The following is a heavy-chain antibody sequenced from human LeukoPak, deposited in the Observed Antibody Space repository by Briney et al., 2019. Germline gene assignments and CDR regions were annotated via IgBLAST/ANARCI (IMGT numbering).Heavy chain of an antibody. CDR3: TKTTAPTGSHYYFYYMDV. CDR2: IRSEAYDGTT. Sequence: GGSLRLSCTASGFTFGDYAMNWVRQAPGKGLEWVGFIRSEAYDGTTEYAASVKGRFTISRDDSKKIAYLQMNSLETEDTAVYFCTKTTAPTGSHYYFYYMDVWGRGTTVTVSS. CDR1: GFTFGDYA. D-gene: IGHD3-9*01. V-gene: IGHV3-49*04. J-gene: IGHJ6*03.